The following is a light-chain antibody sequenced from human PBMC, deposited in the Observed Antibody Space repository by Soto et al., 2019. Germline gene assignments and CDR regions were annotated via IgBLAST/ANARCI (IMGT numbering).Light chain of an antibody. V-gene: IGKV1-5*01. CDR2: DAS. J-gene: IGKJ1*01. CDR3: QQYDRCSKT. Sequence: DIQMTQSPSTLSASVGDRVTITCRASQSIRSWLAWYQQKPGKAPQLLIYDASNLESGVPSRFSGSGSGTEFTLTISSLQPDDFATYCCQQYDRCSKTFGRGTKVEVK. CDR1: QSIRSW.